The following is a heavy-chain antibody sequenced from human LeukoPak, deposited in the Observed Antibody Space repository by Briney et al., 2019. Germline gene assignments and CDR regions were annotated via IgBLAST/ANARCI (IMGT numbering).Heavy chain of an antibody. Sequence: ASVKVSCKASGYTFTSYGISWVRQAPGQGLEWMGWISAYNGNTNYAQKLQGRVTMTTDTSTSTAYMELRSLRSDGTAVYYCASSRYYYDSSGYSPFDYWGQGTLVTVSS. CDR3: ASSRYYYDSSGYSPFDY. CDR1: GYTFTSYG. CDR2: ISAYNGNT. J-gene: IGHJ4*02. V-gene: IGHV1-18*01. D-gene: IGHD3-22*01.